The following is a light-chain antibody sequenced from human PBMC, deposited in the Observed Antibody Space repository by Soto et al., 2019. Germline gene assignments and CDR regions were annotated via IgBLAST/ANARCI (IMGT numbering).Light chain of an antibody. CDR1: QSVSIN. V-gene: IGKV3-15*01. CDR3: QQYNNWPWT. Sequence: VVMTQSPSTVSVSPGERATLSCRASQSVSINLAWYQQKPGQAPRLLIYGASTRATDIPARFGGSGSGTEFTLTISSLQSEDFAVYYCQQYNNWPWTFGQGTKVDIK. CDR2: GAS. J-gene: IGKJ1*01.